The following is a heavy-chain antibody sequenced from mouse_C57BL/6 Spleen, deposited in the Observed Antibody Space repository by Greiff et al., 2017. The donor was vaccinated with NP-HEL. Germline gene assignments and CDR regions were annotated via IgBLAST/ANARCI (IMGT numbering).Heavy chain of an antibody. CDR3: TSEPQIYYDYDGGY. J-gene: IGHJ2*01. D-gene: IGHD2-4*01. Sequence: QVQLKESGAELVRPGASVTLSCKASGYTFTDYEMHWVKQTPVHGLEWIGAIDPETGGTAYNQKFKGKAILTADKSSSTAYMELRSLTSEDSAVYYCTSEPQIYYDYDGGYWGQGTTLTVSS. CDR1: GYTFTDYE. CDR2: IDPETGGT. V-gene: IGHV1-15*01.